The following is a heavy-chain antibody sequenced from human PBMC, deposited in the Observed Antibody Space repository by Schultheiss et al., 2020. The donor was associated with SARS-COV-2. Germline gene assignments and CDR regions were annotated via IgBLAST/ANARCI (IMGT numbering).Heavy chain of an antibody. CDR2: ISSSSSYI. D-gene: IGHD3-3*01. CDR3: AKSGGLTIFGVGVAFDI. V-gene: IGHV3-21*05. Sequence: GGSLRLSCAASGFTFSSYEMNWVRQAPGKGLEWVSYISSSSSYIYYADSVKGRFTISRDNSKNTLYLQMNSLRAEDTAVYYCAKSGGLTIFGVGVAFDIWGQGTMVTVAS. CDR1: GFTFSSYE. J-gene: IGHJ3*02.